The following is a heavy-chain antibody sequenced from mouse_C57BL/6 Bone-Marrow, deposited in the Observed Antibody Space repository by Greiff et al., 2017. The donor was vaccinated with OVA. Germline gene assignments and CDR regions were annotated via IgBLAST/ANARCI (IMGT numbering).Heavy chain of an antibody. CDR2: ISSGGSYT. J-gene: IGHJ1*03. CDR1: GFTFSSYG. V-gene: IGHV5-6*02. CDR3: ARRAVVAHWYFDV. Sequence: EVMLVESGGDLVKPGGSLKLSCAASGFTFSSYGMSWVRQTPDKRLAWVATISSGGSYTYYPDSVKGRFTISRDNAKNTLYLQMSSLTSEDTAMYYCARRAVVAHWYFDVWGTGTTVTVSS. D-gene: IGHD1-1*01.